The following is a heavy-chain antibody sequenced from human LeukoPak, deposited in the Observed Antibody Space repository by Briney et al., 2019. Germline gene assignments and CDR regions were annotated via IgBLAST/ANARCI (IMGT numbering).Heavy chain of an antibody. V-gene: IGHV3-53*01. Sequence: PGGSLRLSCAASGFTVSSNHLSWVRQAPGKGLEWVSVIYSGGSTYYAGSAKGRFSISRDNSKNTLYLQMNSLRAEDTAVYYCARDLGGSQDYWGQGILVTVSS. CDR3: ARDLGGSQDY. CDR1: GFTVSSNH. CDR2: IYSGGST. D-gene: IGHD4-23*01. J-gene: IGHJ4*02.